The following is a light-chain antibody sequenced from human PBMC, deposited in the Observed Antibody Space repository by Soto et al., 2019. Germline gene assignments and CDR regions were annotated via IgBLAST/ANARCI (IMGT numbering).Light chain of an antibody. V-gene: IGKV1-33*01. CDR3: QQFDDQLT. CDR2: DAS. CDR1: QDISNY. J-gene: IGKJ4*01. Sequence: DIQMTQSPSSLSASVGDRVTITFRASQDISNYLNWYQQKPGKAPKLLIYDASDLETGVPSRFSGSGFGTDFSFTISSLQPEDIATYYCQQFDDQLTFGGGTKVDIK.